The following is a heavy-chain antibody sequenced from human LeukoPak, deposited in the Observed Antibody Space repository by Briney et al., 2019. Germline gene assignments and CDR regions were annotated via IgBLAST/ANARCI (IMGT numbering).Heavy chain of an antibody. CDR1: GYTFSGYY. CDR3: ARDQRVVTSIFSLGNFDL. D-gene: IGHD2-21*02. J-gene: IGHJ2*01. Sequence: ASAKVSCKASGYTFSGYYIHWVRQAPGQGLEWMGWINPNSGGTNYAQKFQGRVTMTRDTSISTAYMELSWLTSDDTAVYYCARDQRVVTSIFSLGNFDLWGRGTLVTVSS. V-gene: IGHV1-2*02. CDR2: INPNSGGT.